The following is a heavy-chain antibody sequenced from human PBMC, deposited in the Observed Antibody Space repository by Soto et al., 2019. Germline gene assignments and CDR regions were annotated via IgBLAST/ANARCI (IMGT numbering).Heavy chain of an antibody. CDR3: ARVFRQWLGQRVDAFDI. Sequence: QVQLVQSGAEVKKPGASVKVSCKASGYTFTSYGISWVRQAPGQGLEWMGWISAYNGNTNYAQKLQGRVTMTTDTSTSTAYMELRSRRSDVTAVYYCARVFRQWLGQRVDAFDIWGQGTMVTVSS. J-gene: IGHJ3*02. CDR1: GYTFTSYG. V-gene: IGHV1-18*01. D-gene: IGHD6-19*01. CDR2: ISAYNGNT.